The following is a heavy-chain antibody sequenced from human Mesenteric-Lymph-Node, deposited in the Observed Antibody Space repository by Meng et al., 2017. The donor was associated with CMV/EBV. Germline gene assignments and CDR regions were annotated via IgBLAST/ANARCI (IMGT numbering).Heavy chain of an antibody. CDR2: ISSSGSTI. D-gene: IGHD4-23*01. CDR1: GFTFSDYY. CDR3: ARARSGGYFDY. J-gene: IGHJ4*02. V-gene: IGHV3-11*04. Sequence: GESLKISCAASGFTFSDYYMSWIRQAPGKGLEWVSYISSSGSTIYYADSVKGRFTISRDNAKNSLYLQMNSLRAEDTAVYYCARARSGGYFDYWGQGTLVTVSS.